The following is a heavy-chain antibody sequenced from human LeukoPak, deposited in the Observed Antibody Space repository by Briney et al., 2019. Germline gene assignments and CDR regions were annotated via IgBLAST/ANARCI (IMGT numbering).Heavy chain of an antibody. D-gene: IGHD2-15*01. CDR1: GFTFSNYG. J-gene: IGHJ6*03. V-gene: IGHV3-30*02. CDR2: IRYNGSIK. CDR3: ARDRSCTGGSCYMDV. Sequence: GGSLRLSCAASGFTFSNYGMHWVRQAPGKGLEWVGFIRYNGSIKYYADSVKGRFTISRDNSKNTLSLQMSGLRVEDTAVYYCARDRSCTGGSCYMDVWGRGTTVTVSS.